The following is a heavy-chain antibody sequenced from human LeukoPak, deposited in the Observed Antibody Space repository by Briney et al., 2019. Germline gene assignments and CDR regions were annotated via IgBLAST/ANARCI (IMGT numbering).Heavy chain of an antibody. CDR3: ARGRRKRGDFWSGYYAPGYYYYYYMDV. CDR2: INHSGST. V-gene: IGHV4-34*01. CDR1: GGSFSGYY. Sequence: SETLSPTCAVYGGSFSGYYWSWIRQPPGKGLEWIGEINHSGSTNYNPSLKSRVTISVDTSKNQFSLKLSSVTAADTAVYYCARGRRKRGDFWSGYYAPGYYYYYYMDVWGKGATVTVSS. D-gene: IGHD3-3*01. J-gene: IGHJ6*03.